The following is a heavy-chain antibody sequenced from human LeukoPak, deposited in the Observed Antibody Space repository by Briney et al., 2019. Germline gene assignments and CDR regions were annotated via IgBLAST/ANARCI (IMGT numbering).Heavy chain of an antibody. CDR1: GGSISSGGYS. CDR2: IYHSGST. CDR3: ARGDSSQITSRYYFDY. J-gene: IGHJ4*02. Sequence: SETLSLTCAVSGGSISSGGYSWSWIRQPPGKGLEWIGYIYHSGSTYYNPSLKSRVTISVDRSKNQFSLKLSSVTAADTAVYYCARGDSSQITSRYYFDYWGQGTLVTVSS. D-gene: IGHD6-13*01. V-gene: IGHV4-30-2*01.